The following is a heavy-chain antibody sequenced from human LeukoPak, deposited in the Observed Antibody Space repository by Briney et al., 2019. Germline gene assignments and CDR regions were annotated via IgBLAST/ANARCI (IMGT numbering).Heavy chain of an antibody. J-gene: IGHJ4*02. CDR2: ISSSSSYI. V-gene: IGHV3-21*01. D-gene: IGHD6-13*01. CDR1: GFTFSSYS. Sequence: PGGSLRLSCAASGFTFSSYSMNWVRQAPGKGLEWVSSISSSSSYIYYADSVKGRFTISRDNAKNSLYLQMNSLRAEDTAVYYCARGKDSSSWYQDYWGQGTLVTVSS. CDR3: ARGKDSSSWYQDY.